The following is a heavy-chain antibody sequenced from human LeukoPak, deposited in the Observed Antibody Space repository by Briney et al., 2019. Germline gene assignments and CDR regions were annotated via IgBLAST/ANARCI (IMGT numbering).Heavy chain of an antibody. CDR1: GFTFSSYN. V-gene: IGHV3-48*02. CDR2: ISSDSSTI. J-gene: IGHJ4*02. CDR3: ARDEDAF. Sequence: PGGSLRLSCAASGFTFSSYNMNWVRQAPGKGLEWVSYISSDSSTIFYADSVKGRFTISRDNANNSLFLQMNSLRDEDTALYYCARDEDAFGGRGTLVTVSS.